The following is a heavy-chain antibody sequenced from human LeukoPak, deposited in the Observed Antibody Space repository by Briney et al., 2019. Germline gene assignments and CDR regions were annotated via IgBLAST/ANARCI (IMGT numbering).Heavy chain of an antibody. Sequence: SETLSLTCTVSGGLITNYYWSWIRQSPGKGLEWIGYISYCGITNYNPSLKSRVTISGDTPKNQFSLQLNSVTAADTAVYYCARHPPLGGFDYWGQGTLVTVSS. D-gene: IGHD7-27*01. V-gene: IGHV4-59*08. J-gene: IGHJ4*02. CDR3: ARHPPLGGFDY. CDR1: GGLITNYY. CDR2: ISYCGIT.